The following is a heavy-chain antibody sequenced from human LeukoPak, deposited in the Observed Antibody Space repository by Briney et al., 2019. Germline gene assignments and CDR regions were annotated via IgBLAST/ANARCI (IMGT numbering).Heavy chain of an antibody. D-gene: IGHD3-10*01. CDR1: GVSISSYY. Sequence: PSETLSLTCTVSGVSISSYYWSWIRQPAGKGLEWIGRIYTSGSTNHNPSLKSRVTISVDKSKNQLSLKLSSVTAADTAMYYCARGAYHYGSGSYYFDYWGQGTLVTVSS. J-gene: IGHJ4*02. CDR2: IYTSGST. CDR3: ARGAYHYGSGSYYFDY. V-gene: IGHV4-4*07.